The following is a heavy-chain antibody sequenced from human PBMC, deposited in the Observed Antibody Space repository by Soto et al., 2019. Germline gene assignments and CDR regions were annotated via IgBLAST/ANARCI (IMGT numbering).Heavy chain of an antibody. D-gene: IGHD6-13*01. CDR2: ISGSGGST. V-gene: IGHV3-23*01. CDR3: AKDFRYSSSWYDGMDV. CDR1: GFTFSSYA. Sequence: GGSLRLSCAASGFTFSSYAMSWVRQAPGKGLEWVSAISGSGGSTYYADSVKGRFTISRDNSKNTLYLQMNSLRAEDTAVYYCAKDFRYSSSWYDGMDVWGQGTTVTVSS. J-gene: IGHJ6*02.